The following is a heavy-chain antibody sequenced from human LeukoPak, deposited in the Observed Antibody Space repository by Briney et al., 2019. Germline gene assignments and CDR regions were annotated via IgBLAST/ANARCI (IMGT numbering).Heavy chain of an antibody. V-gene: IGHV3-30*18. CDR3: AKDGRDGYNHPSYYFDS. Sequence: GGSLRLSCAASGSTFSNYGIHWVRQAPGKGLEWVAVISYDGSNKYYADSVKGRFTISRDNSKNTLYLQMNSLRAEDTALYYCAKDGRDGYNHPSYYFDSWGQGTLVTVSS. CDR1: GSTFSNYG. J-gene: IGHJ4*02. D-gene: IGHD5-24*01. CDR2: ISYDGSNK.